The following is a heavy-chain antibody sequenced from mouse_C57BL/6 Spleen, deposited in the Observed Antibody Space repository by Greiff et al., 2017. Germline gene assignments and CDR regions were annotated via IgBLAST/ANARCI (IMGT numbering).Heavy chain of an antibody. CDR2: IYPGDGYT. D-gene: IGHD2-3*01. J-gene: IGHJ1*03. CDR1: GYTFTNYW. Sequence: QVQLQQSGAELVRPGTSVKMSCKASGYTFTNYWIGWAKQRPGHGLEWIGDIYPGDGYTNYNEKFKGKATLTADKSSSTAYMQFSSLTSEDSAIYYCARGGDGYYGYFDVWGTGTTVTVSS. V-gene: IGHV1-63*01. CDR3: ARGGDGYYGYFDV.